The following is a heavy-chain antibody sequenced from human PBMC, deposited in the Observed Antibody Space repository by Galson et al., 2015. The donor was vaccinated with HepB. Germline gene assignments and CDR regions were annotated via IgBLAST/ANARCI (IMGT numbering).Heavy chain of an antibody. J-gene: IGHJ4*02. CDR3: ARDRDGGWSYDC. Sequence: SLRLSCAASRFTFSTYWMHWVRQAPGKGLEWVASIKPDGTVQVYVDSVKGRFTISRDNAKNSLSLQMNSLRVEDAAVYYGARDRDGGWSYDCWGQGTLVTVSS. D-gene: IGHD6-19*01. V-gene: IGHV3-7*03. CDR1: RFTFSTYW. CDR2: IKPDGTVQ.